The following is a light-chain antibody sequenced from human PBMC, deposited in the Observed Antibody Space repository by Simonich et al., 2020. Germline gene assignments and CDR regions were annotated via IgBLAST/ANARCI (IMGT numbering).Light chain of an antibody. J-gene: IGLJ2*01. V-gene: IGLV2-14*03. CDR1: SSDVGGYNY. Sequence: QSALTQPRSVSGSPGQSVTISCTGTSSDVGGYNYVSWYQQHPGQAPQLMIYDVSKRPSGVSNRFSGSKSGNTASLTISGLQAEDEADYYCSSYTSSSTLVFGGGTKLTVL. CDR2: DVS. CDR3: SSYTSSSTLV.